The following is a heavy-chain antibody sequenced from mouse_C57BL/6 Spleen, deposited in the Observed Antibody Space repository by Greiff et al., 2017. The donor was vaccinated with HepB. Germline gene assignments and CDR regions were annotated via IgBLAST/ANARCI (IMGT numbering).Heavy chain of an antibody. V-gene: IGHV1-82*01. Sequence: VQLQQSGPELVKPGASVKISCKASGYAFSSSWMNWVKQRPGKGLEWIGRIYPGDGDTNYNGKFKGKATLTADKSSSTAYMQLSSLTSEDSAVYFCARSGDWDGFAYGGQRTLVTVSA. J-gene: IGHJ3*01. CDR2: IYPGDGDT. D-gene: IGHD4-1*01. CDR1: GYAFSSSW. CDR3: ARSGDWDGFAY.